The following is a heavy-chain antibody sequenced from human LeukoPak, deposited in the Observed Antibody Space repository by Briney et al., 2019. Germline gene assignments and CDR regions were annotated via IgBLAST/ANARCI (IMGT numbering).Heavy chain of an antibody. J-gene: IGHJ3*02. CDR3: AKEGRWLQLGGAFDI. CDR2: IPNDGSNK. Sequence: AGSLRLSCAASGFTFSRYPMNWVRQAPGKGLEWVALIPNDGSNKNYADFVRGRFTISRDNSKSILYLQMSSLRPEDTAVYYCAKEGRWLQLGGAFDIWGQGTMVTVSS. CDR1: GFTFSRYP. D-gene: IGHD5-24*01. V-gene: IGHV3-30-3*01.